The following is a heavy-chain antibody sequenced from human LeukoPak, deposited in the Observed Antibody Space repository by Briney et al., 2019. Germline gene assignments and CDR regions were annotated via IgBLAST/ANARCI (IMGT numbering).Heavy chain of an antibody. V-gene: IGHV3-23*01. Sequence: GGSLRLSCAASGFTFSSYAMSWVRQAPGKGLEWVSAISGSGGSTYYADSVKGRFTISRDNSKNTLYLQMNSLGAEDTAVYYCAKASGWYVPLCWFDPWGQGTLVTVSS. D-gene: IGHD6-19*01. J-gene: IGHJ5*02. CDR2: ISGSGGST. CDR1: GFTFSSYA. CDR3: AKASGWYVPLCWFDP.